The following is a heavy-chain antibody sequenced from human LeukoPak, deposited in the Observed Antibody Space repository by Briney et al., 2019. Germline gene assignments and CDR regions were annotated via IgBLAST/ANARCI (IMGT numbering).Heavy chain of an antibody. J-gene: IGHJ6*03. D-gene: IGHD3-16*01. Sequence: GGSLRLSCAASGFTFSSYEMNWVRQAPGKGLEWVSYISSSGSTIYYADSVKGRFTISRDNAKNSLYLQMNSLRAEDTAVYYCAREGTYDYVWGSYCAYYMDVWGKGTTVTVSS. V-gene: IGHV3-48*03. CDR2: ISSSGSTI. CDR1: GFTFSSYE. CDR3: AREGTYDYVWGSYCAYYMDV.